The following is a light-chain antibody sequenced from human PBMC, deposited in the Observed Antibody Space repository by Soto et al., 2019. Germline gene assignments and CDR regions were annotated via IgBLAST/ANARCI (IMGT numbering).Light chain of an antibody. Sequence: QSALTQPASVSGSPGQSITISCTGTSSDVAGYNYVSWYQQHPGTAPKLITYEVTNRPSGVSNRFSGSKSGNTASLTISGLQAEDEADYYCSSYTTSTTPGVLFGGGTQLTVL. CDR2: EVT. CDR3: SSYTTSTTPGVL. J-gene: IGLJ2*01. V-gene: IGLV2-14*01. CDR1: SSDVAGYNY.